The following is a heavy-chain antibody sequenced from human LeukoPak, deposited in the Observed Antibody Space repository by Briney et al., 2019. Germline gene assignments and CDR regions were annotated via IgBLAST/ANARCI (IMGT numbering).Heavy chain of an antibody. Sequence: GGSLRPSCAASGFTFSSHWMTWVRQAPGKGLEWVANINQDGSERYYVDSVKGRFTISRDNAKNSLYLQMNSLRAEDTAVYYCARPSRGGRRWFDPWGQGTLVTVSS. D-gene: IGHD2-15*01. CDR1: GFTFSSHW. CDR3: ARPSRGGRRWFDP. V-gene: IGHV3-7*01. J-gene: IGHJ5*02. CDR2: INQDGSER.